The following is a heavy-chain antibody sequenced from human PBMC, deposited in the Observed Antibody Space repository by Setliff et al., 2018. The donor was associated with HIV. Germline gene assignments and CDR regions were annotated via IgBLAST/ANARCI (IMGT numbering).Heavy chain of an antibody. V-gene: IGHV4-34*01. CDR3: ASPASGGSSGQYHY. Sequence: PSETLSLTCAVYGGAFNDFYWGWIRQPPGKGLEWIGEIDHSGSTYYNPSLKSRVTISVDTSKNQFSLKLSSVTAADTAVYYCASPASGGSSGQYHYWGQGTLVTVSS. J-gene: IGHJ4*02. CDR2: IDHSGST. CDR1: GGAFNDFY. D-gene: IGHD6-19*01.